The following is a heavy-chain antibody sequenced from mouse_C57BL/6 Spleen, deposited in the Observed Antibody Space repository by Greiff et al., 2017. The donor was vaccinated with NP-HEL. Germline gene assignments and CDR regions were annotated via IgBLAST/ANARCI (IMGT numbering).Heavy chain of an antibody. CDR1: GFTFSSYA. Sequence: EVQLVESGEGLVKPGGSLKLSCAASGFTFSSYAMSWVRQTPEKRLVWVAYISSGGDYIYYADTVKGRFTISRDNARNTLYLQMSSLKSEDTAMYYCTRDGNYGNYYYFDYWGQGTTLTVSS. CDR2: ISSGGDYI. V-gene: IGHV5-9-1*02. D-gene: IGHD2-1*01. CDR3: TRDGNYGNYYYFDY. J-gene: IGHJ2*01.